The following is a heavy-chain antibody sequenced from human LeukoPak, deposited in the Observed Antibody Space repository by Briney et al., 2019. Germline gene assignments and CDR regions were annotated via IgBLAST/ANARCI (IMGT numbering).Heavy chain of an antibody. CDR1: GYTLTSYG. Sequence: GASVKVSCKASGYTLTSYGISWVRQAPGQGLEWMGWISAYNGNTNYAQKLQGRVTMTTDTSTSTAYMELRSLRSDDTAVYYCAREAKGSSGYYCYFDYWGQGTLVTVSS. CDR2: ISAYNGNT. D-gene: IGHD3-22*01. CDR3: AREAKGSSGYYCYFDY. J-gene: IGHJ4*02. V-gene: IGHV1-18*01.